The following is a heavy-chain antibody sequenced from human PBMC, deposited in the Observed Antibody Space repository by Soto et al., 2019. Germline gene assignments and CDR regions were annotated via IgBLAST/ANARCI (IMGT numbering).Heavy chain of an antibody. Sequence: QVQLQESGPGLVKPSGTLPLTCAVSSGSISSSNWWSWVRQPPGKGLEWIGEIYHSGSTNYNPSLKSRVPMSVHKANNEFSLMLSSVTAADTAVYYCARVAVAGTRYFDLWGRGTLVTVSS. J-gene: IGHJ2*01. CDR2: IYHSGST. V-gene: IGHV4-4*02. D-gene: IGHD6-19*01. CDR1: SGSISSSNW. CDR3: ARVAVAGTRYFDL.